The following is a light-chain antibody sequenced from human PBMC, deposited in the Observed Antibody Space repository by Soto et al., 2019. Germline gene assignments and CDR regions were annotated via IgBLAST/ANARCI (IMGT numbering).Light chain of an antibody. CDR2: GAS. CDR3: QQYGSSPWT. V-gene: IGKV3-20*01. J-gene: IGKJ1*01. CDR1: QSVSSSY. Sequence: EIVLTQSPGTLSLSPGERATLSCRASQSVSSSYLAWYQQKPGQAPRLVIYGASSRATGIPDRFSGSGSGTDITLNINRLEPEDVEVYYCQQYGSSPWTFGHGTKVEIK.